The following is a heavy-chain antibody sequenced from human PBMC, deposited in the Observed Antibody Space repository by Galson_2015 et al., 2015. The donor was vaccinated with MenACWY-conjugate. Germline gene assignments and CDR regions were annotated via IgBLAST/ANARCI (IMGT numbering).Heavy chain of an antibody. CDR3: ARSPIKTYLDY. CDR2: VRGATLYL. J-gene: IGHJ4*02. D-gene: IGHD5/OR15-5a*01. V-gene: IGHV3-21*01. CDR1: EVTVGTYR. Sequence: CLILSCAAAEVTVGTYRMHWVGRSPGAGEEWVPSVRGATLYLYCADFLSRGLTLYRDNLKNSLYLQMNSLRAEDTAVYYCARSPIKTYLDYWGQGILVTVSS.